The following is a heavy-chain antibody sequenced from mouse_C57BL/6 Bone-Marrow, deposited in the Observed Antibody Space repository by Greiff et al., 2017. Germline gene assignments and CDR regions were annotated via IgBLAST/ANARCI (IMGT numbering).Heavy chain of an antibody. V-gene: IGHV14-4*01. CDR2: IDPENGDT. D-gene: IGHD6-2*01. CDR1: GFNIKDDY. J-gene: IGHJ2*01. Sequence: EVQLVESGAELVRPGASVKLSCTASGFNIKDDYMHWVKQRPEQGLEWIGWIDPENGDTEYASKFQGKATITADTSSNTAYLQLSSLTSEDTAVYYCTTPVSDYWGQGTTLTVSS. CDR3: TTPVSDY.